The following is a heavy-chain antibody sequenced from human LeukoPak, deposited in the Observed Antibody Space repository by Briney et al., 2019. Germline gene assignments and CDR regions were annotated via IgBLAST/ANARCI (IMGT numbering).Heavy chain of an antibody. CDR1: GFTFSTYT. V-gene: IGHV3-21*01. CDR2: ISSSYSYI. J-gene: IGHJ6*02. Sequence: GGTLRLSCAASGFTFSTYTMNWARQAPGKGLEWVPSISSSYSYIFYADSLKGRFTISRDNAKNSLYLQMNSLRAEDTAVYYCAREGVAGTYGMDVWGQGTTVTVSS. CDR3: AREGVAGTYGMDV. D-gene: IGHD6-19*01.